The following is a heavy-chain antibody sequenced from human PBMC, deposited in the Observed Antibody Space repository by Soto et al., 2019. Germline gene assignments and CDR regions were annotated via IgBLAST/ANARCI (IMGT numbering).Heavy chain of an antibody. CDR1: GFTFSSYA. J-gene: IGHJ4*02. CDR2: ITGGGDNT. V-gene: IGHV3-23*01. CDR3: AKGSKGFDY. Sequence: EVQLLESGGGLVQPGGPLRLSCAASGFTFSSYAMTWVRQAPGKGLEWVSAITGGGDNTYYADSVKGRFTISRDNFKNTLYLQMDSLRDEDTAIYYCAKGSKGFDYGGQGTLVTVSS. D-gene: IGHD2-2*01.